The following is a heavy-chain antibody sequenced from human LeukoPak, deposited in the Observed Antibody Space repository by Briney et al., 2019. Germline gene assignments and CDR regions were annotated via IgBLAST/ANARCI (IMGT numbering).Heavy chain of an antibody. CDR3: ARGDYGGPPTGHDAFDI. V-gene: IGHV4-34*01. Sequence: SETLSLTCAVYGGSFSGYYWSWIRQPPGKGLEWIGEINHSGSTNYNPSLKSRVTISVDTSKNQFSLKLSSVTAADTAVYYCARGDYGGPPTGHDAFDIWGQGTMVTVSS. CDR2: INHSGST. D-gene: IGHD4-23*01. J-gene: IGHJ3*02. CDR1: GGSFSGYY.